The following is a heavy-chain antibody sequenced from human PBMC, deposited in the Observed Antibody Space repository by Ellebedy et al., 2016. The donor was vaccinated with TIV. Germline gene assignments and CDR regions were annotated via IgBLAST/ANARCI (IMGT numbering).Heavy chain of an antibody. CDR3: ARGKPEGDSDY. D-gene: IGHD2-21*02. CDR1: GGSISSNF. CDR2: IYYTGST. J-gene: IGHJ4*02. V-gene: IGHV4-59*01. Sequence: MPSETLSLTCTVSGGSISSNFWSWIRKPPGKGLEWIGYIYYTGSTSYNPSLESRLTISIDTSKNQFPLKLTSVTAADTAVYYCARGKPEGDSDYWGQGTLVTVSS.